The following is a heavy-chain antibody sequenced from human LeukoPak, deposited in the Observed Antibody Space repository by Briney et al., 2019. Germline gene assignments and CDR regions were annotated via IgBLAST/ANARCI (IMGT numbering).Heavy chain of an antibody. D-gene: IGHD1-14*01. J-gene: IGHJ2*01. V-gene: IGHV3-23*01. CDR3: AKPPEYFDL. CDR2: ITSSGDST. CDR1: EFTFSGYA. Sequence: PGGSLRLSCVASEFTFSGYAMSWVRQAPGKGLEWVSGITSSGDSTYYTDSAKGRFTISRDNSKNTLYLQMNSLRAEDSAVYYCAKPPEYFDLWGRGTLVTVSS.